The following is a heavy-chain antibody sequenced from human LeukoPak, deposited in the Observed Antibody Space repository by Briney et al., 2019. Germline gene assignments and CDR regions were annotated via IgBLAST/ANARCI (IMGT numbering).Heavy chain of an antibody. Sequence: QPGGSLRLSCAASGFTFSSYAMSWVRQAPGKGLEWVSAISGSGGSTYYADSVKGRFTISRDNSKNTLYLQMNSLRAEDTAVYYCAKDHRPYSNYYYYYMDVWGKGTTVTVSS. D-gene: IGHD4-11*01. CDR2: ISGSGGST. CDR1: GFTFSSYA. CDR3: AKDHRPYSNYYYYYMDV. V-gene: IGHV3-23*01. J-gene: IGHJ6*03.